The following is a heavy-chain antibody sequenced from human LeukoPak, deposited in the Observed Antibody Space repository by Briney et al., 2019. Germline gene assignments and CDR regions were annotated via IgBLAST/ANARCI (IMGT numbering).Heavy chain of an antibody. J-gene: IGHJ5*02. Sequence: PGGSLRLSCAASGFTFSSYSMNWVRQAPGKGLEGVGRIKSKTDGGTTDYAAPGKGRFTIAREETKNTLYLQMNSLKTEDTAVYYCTTDLVTTRGNWFDPWGQGTLVTVSS. CDR3: TTDLVTTRGNWFDP. CDR2: IKSKTDGGTT. V-gene: IGHV3-15*01. D-gene: IGHD4-17*01. CDR1: GFTFSSYS.